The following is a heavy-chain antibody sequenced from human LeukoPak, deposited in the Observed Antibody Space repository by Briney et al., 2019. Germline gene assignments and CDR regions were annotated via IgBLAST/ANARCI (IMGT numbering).Heavy chain of an antibody. CDR2: ISGSGGST. CDR3: AKDVGIAAAGTAPFDY. V-gene: IGHV3-23*01. D-gene: IGHD6-13*01. Sequence: GGSLRLSCAASGFTFRSYAMSWVRQAPGKGLEWVSAISGSGGSTYYADSVKGRFTISRDNSKNTLYLQMNSLRAEDTAVYYCAKDVGIAAAGTAPFDYWGQGTLVTVSS. J-gene: IGHJ4*02. CDR1: GFTFRSYA.